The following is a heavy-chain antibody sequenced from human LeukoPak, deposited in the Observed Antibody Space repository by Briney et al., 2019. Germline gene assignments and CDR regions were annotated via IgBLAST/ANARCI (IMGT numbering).Heavy chain of an antibody. D-gene: IGHD5-24*01. Sequence: ASVKVSCKASGYTFTGYYLHWVRQAPGQGLEWMGWINPNSGDTNYAQKFQGRVTMTRDTSISTAYMELSSLRSDDTAVYYCARGCGDGYSFLDYMDVWGKGTTVTISS. J-gene: IGHJ6*03. V-gene: IGHV1-2*02. CDR3: ARGCGDGYSFLDYMDV. CDR2: INPNSGDT. CDR1: GYTFTGYY.